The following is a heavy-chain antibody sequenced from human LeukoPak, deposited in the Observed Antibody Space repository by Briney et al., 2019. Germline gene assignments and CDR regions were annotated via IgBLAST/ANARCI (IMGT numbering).Heavy chain of an antibody. CDR3: AKGAWASRYYYDSSGYYYSFDY. CDR2: ISGSGGST. J-gene: IGHJ4*02. V-gene: IGHV3-23*01. Sequence: GGSLRLSCAASGFTFSRYAMSWVRQAPGKGLEWVSAISGSGGSTYYADSVKGRFTISRDNSKNTLYLQMNSLRAEDTAVYYCAKGAWASRYYYDSSGYYYSFDYWGQGTLVTVSS. CDR1: GFTFSRYA. D-gene: IGHD3-22*01.